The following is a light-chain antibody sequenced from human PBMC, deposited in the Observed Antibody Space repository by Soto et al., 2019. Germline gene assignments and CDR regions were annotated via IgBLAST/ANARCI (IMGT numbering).Light chain of an antibody. Sequence: QSALTQPASVSGSPGQSITISCTGTSSDVGGYNYVSWYQQHPGKAPKLMIYEVSNRPSGVSNRFSGSKSGNTASLTISGLQAEDEADYYCSSYTSTTTLGVFGEGTKVTVL. J-gene: IGLJ3*02. CDR2: EVS. CDR1: SSDVGGYNY. V-gene: IGLV2-14*01. CDR3: SSYTSTTTLGV.